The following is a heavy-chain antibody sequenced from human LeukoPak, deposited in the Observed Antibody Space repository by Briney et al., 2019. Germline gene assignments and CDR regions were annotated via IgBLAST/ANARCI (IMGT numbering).Heavy chain of an antibody. CDR2: IKSDGKT. V-gene: IGHV3-74*01. CDR1: GFTFSRYW. D-gene: IGHD3-22*01. Sequence: GGSLRLSCKASGFTFSRYWMHWVRQAPGKGLVWVSRIKSDGKTNYADSVKGRFTISRDNAKNTVSLQMDSLRAEDTGVYYCARAPSEVGGYYPESSRHWGQGTLVTVSS. J-gene: IGHJ1*01. CDR3: ARAPSEVGGYYPESSRH.